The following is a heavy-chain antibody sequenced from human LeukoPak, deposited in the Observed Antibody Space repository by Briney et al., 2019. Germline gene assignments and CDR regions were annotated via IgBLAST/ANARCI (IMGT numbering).Heavy chain of an antibody. V-gene: IGHV4-39*01. J-gene: IGHJ4*02. CDR3: ARLNYYDSSGFDY. D-gene: IGHD3-22*01. Sequence: SETLSLTCTVSGGSISSSSYYWGWIRQPPGKGLEWIGSIYYSGSTYYNPSLKSRVTISVDTSKNQFSLKLGSVTAADTAVYYCARLNYYDSSGFDYWGQGTLVTVSS. CDR1: GGSISSSSYY. CDR2: IYYSGST.